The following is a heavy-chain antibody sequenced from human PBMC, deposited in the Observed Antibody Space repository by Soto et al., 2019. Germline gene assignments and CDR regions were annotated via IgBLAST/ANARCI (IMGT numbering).Heavy chain of an antibody. CDR3: ARSSHSTVTTFAY. J-gene: IGHJ4*02. CDR1: GGSISSGGYY. CDR2: IYYSGST. D-gene: IGHD4-17*01. V-gene: IGHV4-31*03. Sequence: QVQLQESGPGLVKPSQTLSLTCTVSGGSISSGGYYWSWIRQHPGKGLEWIGYIYYSGSTYYNPSLKSRVTXSXDSXKNQFSLKLSSVTAADTAVYYCARSSHSTVTTFAYWGQGTLVTVSS.